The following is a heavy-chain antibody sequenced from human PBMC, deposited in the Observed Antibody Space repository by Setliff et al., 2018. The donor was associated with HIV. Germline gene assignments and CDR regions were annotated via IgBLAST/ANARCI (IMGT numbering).Heavy chain of an antibody. CDR3: AKAPGWLFLSHY. D-gene: IGHD3-22*01. CDR2: IWFDGNKK. V-gene: IGHV3-33*06. J-gene: IGHJ4*02. CDR1: GFRFRSYG. Sequence: PGGSLRLSCAASGFRFRSYGMHWVRQAPGKGLEWVAIIWFDGNKKYYADSVKGRFTISRDNSKNTLYLQMNSLRVEDTAIYYCAKAPGWLFLSHYWGQGTLVTVSS.